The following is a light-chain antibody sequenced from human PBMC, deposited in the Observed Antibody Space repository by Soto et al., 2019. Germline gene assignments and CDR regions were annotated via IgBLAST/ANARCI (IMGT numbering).Light chain of an antibody. Sequence: DIQMTQSPSTLSASLGDRVTITCRASQSIGNWLAWYQQKPGKAPNLLIYDASSLESGVPSRFSGSGSGTDFTLTVSSLQPDDFATYYCQQYHSYSVTFGQGTRLEI. J-gene: IGKJ5*01. CDR3: QQYHSYSVT. CDR2: DAS. V-gene: IGKV1-5*01. CDR1: QSIGNW.